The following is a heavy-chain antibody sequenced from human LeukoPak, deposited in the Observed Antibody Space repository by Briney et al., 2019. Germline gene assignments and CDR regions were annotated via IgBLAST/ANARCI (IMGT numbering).Heavy chain of an antibody. V-gene: IGHV3-33*01. J-gene: IGHJ4*02. CDR1: GFTFSRYG. CDR2: IWYEGSNK. Sequence: GRSLRLSCAASGFTFSRYGIHWVRQAPGKGLEWVALIWYEGSNKYYADCVNGRFTISRDNSKNTLYLQMTSMRGEDTAAYYCARDGPLDLRLDYWGQGTPVTVSS. CDR3: ARDGPLDLRLDY.